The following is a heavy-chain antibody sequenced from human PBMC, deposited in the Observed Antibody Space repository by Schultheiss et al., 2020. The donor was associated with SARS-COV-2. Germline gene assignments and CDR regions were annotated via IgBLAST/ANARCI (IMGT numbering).Heavy chain of an antibody. V-gene: IGHV4-61*01. D-gene: IGHD3-22*01. CDR3: ARVVEYYDSSGYFDY. CDR2: IYYSGST. Sequence: SETLSLTCTVSGGSVSSGSYYWSWIRQHPGKGLEWIGYIYYSGSTYYNPSLKSRVTISVDTSKNQVSLKMGSLTAADTAVYYCARVVEYYDSSGYFDYWGQGTLVTVSS. J-gene: IGHJ4*02. CDR1: GGSVSSGSYY.